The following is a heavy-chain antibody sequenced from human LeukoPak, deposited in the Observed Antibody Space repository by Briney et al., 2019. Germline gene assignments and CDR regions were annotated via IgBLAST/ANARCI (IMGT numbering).Heavy chain of an antibody. CDR3: ARGDYYYGMDV. CDR2: IYSGGST. CDR1: GFTLSSNY. J-gene: IGHJ6*02. Sequence: GGSLRLSCAASGFTLSSNYMSWVRQAPGKGLEWVSVIYSGGSTYYADSVKGRFTISRDNSKNTLYLQMNSLRAEDTAVYYCARGDYYYGMDVWGQGTTVTVSS. V-gene: IGHV3-53*01.